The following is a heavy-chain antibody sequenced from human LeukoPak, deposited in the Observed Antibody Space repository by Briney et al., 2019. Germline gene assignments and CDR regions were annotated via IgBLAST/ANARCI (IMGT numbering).Heavy chain of an antibody. CDR2: IIPIFGTA. CDR3: ARAQPPRDFWSGYYPDYYYYMDV. D-gene: IGHD3-3*01. V-gene: IGHV1-69*13. CDR1: GGTFSSYA. J-gene: IGHJ6*03. Sequence: SVKVSCKASGGTFSSYAISWVRQAPGQGLEWMGGIIPIFGTANYAQKFQGRVTITADESTSTAYMELSSLRSEDTAVYYCARAQPPRDFWSGYYPDYYYYMDVWGKGTTVTVSS.